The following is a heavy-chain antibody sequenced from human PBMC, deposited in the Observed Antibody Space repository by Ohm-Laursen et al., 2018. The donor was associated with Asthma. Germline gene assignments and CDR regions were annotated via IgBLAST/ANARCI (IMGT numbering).Heavy chain of an antibody. CDR1: GFTFTTYA. J-gene: IGHJ4*02. Sequence: SPRLSCTASGFTFTTYAMYWVRRAPGKGLEWVAVIWYDGSNKYYADSVKGRFTISRDNSKNTLYLQMNSLRAEDTAVYYCARDAEIVVVAESLKYWGQGTLVTVSS. D-gene: IGHD2-15*01. V-gene: IGHV3-33*08. CDR3: ARDAEIVVVAESLKY. CDR2: IWYDGSNK.